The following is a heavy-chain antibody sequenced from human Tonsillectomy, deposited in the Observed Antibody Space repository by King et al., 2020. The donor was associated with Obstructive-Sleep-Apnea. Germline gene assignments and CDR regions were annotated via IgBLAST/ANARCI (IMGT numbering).Heavy chain of an antibody. CDR2: INHSGCT. V-gene: IGHV4-34*01. D-gene: IGHD6-13*01. J-gene: IGHJ5*02. CDR1: GGSFSDYY. CDR3: ARGSGAAAVNWFDP. Sequence: VQLQQWGAGLLKPSETLSLTCAVFGGSFSDYYWSWIRQPPGKGLEWIGEINHSGCTNYNPSLKSRVTISVYTSKNQFSLKLSSVTAADTAVYYCARGSGAAAVNWFDPWGQGTLVTVAS.